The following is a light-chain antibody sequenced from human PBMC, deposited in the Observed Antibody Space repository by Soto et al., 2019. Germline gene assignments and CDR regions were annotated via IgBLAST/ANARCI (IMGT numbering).Light chain of an antibody. Sequence: EIVLTQSPATLSVSPGERATLSCRASQSVRSYLAWYQQTPGQAPRLLIYDASNRATGIPARFSGSGSGTDFTLTFSSLEPEDFAVYYCQQRSSWPRTFGQGTKVEVK. J-gene: IGKJ1*01. V-gene: IGKV3-11*01. CDR1: QSVRSY. CDR3: QQRSSWPRT. CDR2: DAS.